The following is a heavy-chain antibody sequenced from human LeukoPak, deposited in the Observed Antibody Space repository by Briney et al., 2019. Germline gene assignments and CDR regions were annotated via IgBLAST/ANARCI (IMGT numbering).Heavy chain of an antibody. Sequence: GGSLRLSCAASGFTFSDYYMSWIRQAPGKGLEWVSYISSSGSTIYYADSVKGRFTISRDNAKNSLYLQMNSLRAEDTAVYYCASGLGDTASQYFQHWGQGTLVTVSS. CDR3: ASGLGDTASQYFQH. CDR1: GFTFSDYY. D-gene: IGHD5-18*01. J-gene: IGHJ1*01. CDR2: ISSSGSTI. V-gene: IGHV3-11*01.